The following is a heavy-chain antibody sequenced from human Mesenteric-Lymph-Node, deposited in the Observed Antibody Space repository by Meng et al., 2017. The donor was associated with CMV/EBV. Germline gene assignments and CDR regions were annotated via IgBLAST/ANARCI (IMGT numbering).Heavy chain of an antibody. CDR2: IYYSGST. V-gene: IGHV4-39*01. J-gene: IGHJ3*02. D-gene: IGHD1-26*01. CDR3: ARVGVPDAFDI. Sequence: SETLSLTCTVSGGSISSSSYYWGWIRQPPGKGLEWIGSIYYSGSTYYNPSLKSRVTISVDTSKNQFSLKLSSVTAADTAVYYCARVGVPDAFDIWGQGTMVTVSS. CDR1: GGSISSSSYY.